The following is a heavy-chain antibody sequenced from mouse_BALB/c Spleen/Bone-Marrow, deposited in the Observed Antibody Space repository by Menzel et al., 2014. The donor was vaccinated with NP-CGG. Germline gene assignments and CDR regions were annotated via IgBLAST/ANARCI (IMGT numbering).Heavy chain of an antibody. CDR3: TTGFAY. CDR2: IRLKSNNYAT. V-gene: IGHV6-6*02. Sequence: EVKVVESGGGLVQPGRSMKLSCVASGFTFSNYWMNWVRQSPEKGLEWVAEIRLKSNNYATHYAESVRGWFTISRDDSKSSVYLQMNNLRAEDTGIYYCTTGFAYWGQGTLVTVSA. J-gene: IGHJ3*01. CDR1: GFTFSNYW.